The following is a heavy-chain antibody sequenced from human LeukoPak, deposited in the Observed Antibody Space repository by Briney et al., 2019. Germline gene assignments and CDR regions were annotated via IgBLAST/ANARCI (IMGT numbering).Heavy chain of an antibody. V-gene: IGHV3-30*18. J-gene: IGHJ1*01. CDR2: ISYDGSTK. CDR1: GFTFSSHG. CDR3: AKESGSRTYGAYFPH. D-gene: IGHD4-17*01. Sequence: GGSLRLSCAASGFTFSSHGMQRVRQAPGKGLEWVAVISYDGSTKYYADSVKGRFTISRDNSKSTLYLQMNSLRAEDTAVYYCAKESGSRTYGAYFPHWGQGTLVTVSS.